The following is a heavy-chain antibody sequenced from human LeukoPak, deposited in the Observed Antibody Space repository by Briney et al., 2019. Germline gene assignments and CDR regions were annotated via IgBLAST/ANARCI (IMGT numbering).Heavy chain of an antibody. J-gene: IGHJ4*02. CDR3: ARVRSGYYYFDY. D-gene: IGHD3-22*01. V-gene: IGHV1-2*02. CDR1: GYTFTGYY. CDR2: INPNSGGT. Sequence: GASVKVSCKASGYTFTGYYMHWVRQAPGQGLEWMGWINPNSGGTNYAQKFQGRVTMTRDTSISTAYMELSRLRSEDTAVYYCARVRSGYYYFDYWGQGTLVTVSS.